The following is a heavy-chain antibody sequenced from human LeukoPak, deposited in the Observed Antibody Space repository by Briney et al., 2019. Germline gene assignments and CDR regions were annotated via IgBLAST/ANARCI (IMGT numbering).Heavy chain of an antibody. Sequence: SETLSLTCTVSGDSIRSYYWSWIRQPPGKGLEWIGYIYYSGSTNYNPSLKSRVTISVDTSKNQFSLKLSSVTAADTAVYYCASQAAAADGSYYYYYMDVWGKGTTVTISS. CDR1: GDSIRSYY. D-gene: IGHD6-13*01. CDR2: IYYSGST. J-gene: IGHJ6*03. V-gene: IGHV4-59*01. CDR3: ASQAAAADGSYYYYYMDV.